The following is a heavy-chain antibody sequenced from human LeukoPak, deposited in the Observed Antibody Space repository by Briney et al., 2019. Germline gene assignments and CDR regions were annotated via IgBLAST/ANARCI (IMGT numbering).Heavy chain of an antibody. CDR2: IYTSGTT. CDR1: GGSLNTYY. J-gene: IGHJ4*02. D-gene: IGHD1-20*01. V-gene: IGHV4-4*07. CDR3: ARDRGPVTAFFDY. Sequence: SETLSLTCSLSGGSLNTYYWSWIRQPAGKGQEWLGRIYTSGTTKYNPSLESRVTMSVDTSKNQFSLKLTSVTAADTAVYYCARDRGPVTAFFDYWSQGTLVTVSS.